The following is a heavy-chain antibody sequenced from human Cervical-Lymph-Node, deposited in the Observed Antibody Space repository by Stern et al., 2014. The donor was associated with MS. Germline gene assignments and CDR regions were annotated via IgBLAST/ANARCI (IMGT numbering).Heavy chain of an antibody. V-gene: IGHV4-39*01. CDR2: VFYSGST. CDR1: GGSSRSATYY. Sequence: QLQLQESGPGLVRPSETLSLTCAVSGGSSRSATYYWGWIRQPPGKGLEWIGSVFYSGSTYYSPSLTSRLTVSVATSKTPSPLKLPSGTAADTAVYYCASHLRGGNSQFDFWGQGILVTVSS. CDR3: ASHLRGGNSQFDF. D-gene: IGHD4-23*01. J-gene: IGHJ4*02.